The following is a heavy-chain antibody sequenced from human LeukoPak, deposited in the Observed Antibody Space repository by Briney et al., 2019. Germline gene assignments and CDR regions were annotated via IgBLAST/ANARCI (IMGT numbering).Heavy chain of an antibody. CDR3: ARHIFGSGSYSAY. Sequence: SETLSLTCTVSGGSISSGSYYWGWIRQPPVKGLEWIGSVYYSGSTYYNPSLKSRVTISVDTSKNQFSLKLSSVTAADTAVYYCARHIFGSGSYSAYWGQGTLVTVSS. J-gene: IGHJ4*02. CDR1: GGSISSGSYY. V-gene: IGHV4-39*01. CDR2: VYYSGST. D-gene: IGHD3-10*01.